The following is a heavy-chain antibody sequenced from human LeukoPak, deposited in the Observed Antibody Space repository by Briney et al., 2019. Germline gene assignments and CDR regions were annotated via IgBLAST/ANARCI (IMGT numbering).Heavy chain of an antibody. CDR2: IYPADSDI. CDR3: ARQEYCSGGSCYTWFDP. Sequence: GEPLKISCKGSGYSINNYWIGWVRQLPGKGLEWMGIIYPADSDIRYSPSFQGQVTISADKSISTAYLQWSSLKASDTAMYYCARQEYCSGGSCYTWFDPWGQGTLVTVSS. CDR1: GYSINNYW. J-gene: IGHJ5*02. V-gene: IGHV5-51*01. D-gene: IGHD2-15*01.